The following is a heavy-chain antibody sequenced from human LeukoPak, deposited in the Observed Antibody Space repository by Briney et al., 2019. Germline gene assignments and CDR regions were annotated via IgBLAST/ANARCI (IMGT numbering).Heavy chain of an antibody. CDR3: ARDLEHGGQPEYYYYGMDV. J-gene: IGHJ6*02. D-gene: IGHD2-15*01. Sequence: QPGGSLRLSCAASGFTFRNYYMHWVRQAPGKGLEWVAVISYDGSNKYYADSVKGRFTISRDNSKNTLYLQMNSLRAEDTAVYYCARDLEHGGQPEYYYYGMDVWGQGTTVTVSS. CDR1: GFTFRNYY. V-gene: IGHV3-30-3*01. CDR2: ISYDGSNK.